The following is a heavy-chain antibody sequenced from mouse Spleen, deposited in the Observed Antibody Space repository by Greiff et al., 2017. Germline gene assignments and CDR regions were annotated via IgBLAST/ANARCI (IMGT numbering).Heavy chain of an antibody. CDR2: ISGGGGNT. Sequence: DVMLVESGGGLVKPGGSLKLSCAASGFTFSSYTMSWVRQTPEKRLEWVATISGGGGNTYYPDSVKGRFTISRDNAKNTLYLQMSSLRSEDTALYYCARERGYGSSYNYAMDYWGQGTSVTVSS. CDR1: GFTFSSYT. J-gene: IGHJ4*01. D-gene: IGHD1-1*01. V-gene: IGHV5-9*01. CDR3: ARERGYGSSYNYAMDY.